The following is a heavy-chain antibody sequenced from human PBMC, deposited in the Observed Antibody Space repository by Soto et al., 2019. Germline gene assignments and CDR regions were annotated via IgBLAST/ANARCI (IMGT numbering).Heavy chain of an antibody. D-gene: IGHD3-3*01. CDR1: GDTFTSYY. CDR3: ARSSGGNFGIIIEGSNWFDP. V-gene: IGHV1-46*01. Sequence: QVQLVQSGAEVKRPGASVKVSCKAPGDTFTSYYLNWVRQAPGQGLEWMGVINPHGGSTKYAQKFQGTITMTRDTSRSTVYMEQSSLRSDDTAIYYCARSSGGNFGIIIEGSNWFDPWGQGTLVTVSS. J-gene: IGHJ5*02. CDR2: INPHGGST.